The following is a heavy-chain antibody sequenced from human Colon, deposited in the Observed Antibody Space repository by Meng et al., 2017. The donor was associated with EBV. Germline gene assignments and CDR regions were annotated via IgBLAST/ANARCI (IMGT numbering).Heavy chain of an antibody. CDR2: TYYRSKWHN. CDR1: GDSVSSTGAS. J-gene: IGHJ4*02. CDR3: ARDYGTSRPFEY. V-gene: IGHV6-1*01. Sequence: QVLLPPPGPGLGKPPQTPSPPCAISGDSVSSTGASWNWIRQSPSRGLEWLGRTYYRSKWHNDYAVSVKGRIAINPDTSKNQFFLQLNSVTPEDTAVYYCARDYGTSRPFEYWGQGILVTVSS. D-gene: IGHD1/OR15-1a*01.